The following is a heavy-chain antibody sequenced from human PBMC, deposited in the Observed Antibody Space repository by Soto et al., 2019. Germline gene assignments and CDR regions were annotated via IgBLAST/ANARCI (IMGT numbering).Heavy chain of an antibody. V-gene: IGHV6-1*01. D-gene: IGHD6-19*01. Sequence: PSQTLSLTCAISGDSVSSNTAAWNWIRSSPSRGLEWLGRTYYRSNWRHDYAVSVKSRITVNPDTSKNHFSLRLNSVTPDDTAVYYFARGVAGSGFVLRGPGTLATVSS. CDR1: GDSVSSNTAA. CDR3: ARGVAGSGFVL. CDR2: TYYRSNWRH. J-gene: IGHJ4*02.